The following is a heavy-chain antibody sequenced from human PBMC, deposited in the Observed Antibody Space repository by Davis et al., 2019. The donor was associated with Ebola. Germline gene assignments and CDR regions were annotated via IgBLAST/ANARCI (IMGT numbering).Heavy chain of an antibody. J-gene: IGHJ4*02. Sequence: ASVKVSCKASGYTFTSYYMHWVRQAPGQGLEWMGIINPSGGSTSYAQKFQGRVTMTRDTSTSTVYMELSSLRSEDTAVYYCARDGYYDSSGYYSPFDYWGQGTLVTVSS. V-gene: IGHV1-46*01. D-gene: IGHD3-22*01. CDR2: INPSGGST. CDR1: GYTFTSYY. CDR3: ARDGYYDSSGYYSPFDY.